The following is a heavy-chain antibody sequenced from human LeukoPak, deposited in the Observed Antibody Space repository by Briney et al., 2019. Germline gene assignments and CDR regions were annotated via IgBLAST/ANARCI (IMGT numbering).Heavy chain of an antibody. CDR3: ARGGTPRYYYYYMDV. D-gene: IGHD3-16*01. V-gene: IGHV4-59*01. CDR1: GGSISSYY. Sequence: PSETLSLTCTVSGGSISSYYWSWIRQPPGKGLEWIGYIYYSGSTNYNPSLKSRVTISVDTSKNQFSLKLSSVTAADTAVYYCARGGTPRYYYYYMDVWGKGTTVTVSS. J-gene: IGHJ6*03. CDR2: IYYSGST.